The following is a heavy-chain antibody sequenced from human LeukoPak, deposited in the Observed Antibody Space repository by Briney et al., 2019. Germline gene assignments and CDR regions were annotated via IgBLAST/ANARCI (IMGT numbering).Heavy chain of an antibody. CDR2: IKQDGSEK. Sequence: GGSLRLSCAASGFTSSTYWMTWVRQAPGKGLEWVANIKQDGSEKYYVDSVKGRFTISRDNAKNSLYLQMNSLRAEDTAVYYCARDRVAAAASTVDYWGQGTLVTVSS. J-gene: IGHJ4*02. CDR1: GFTSSTYW. D-gene: IGHD6-13*01. CDR3: ARDRVAAAASTVDY. V-gene: IGHV3-7*01.